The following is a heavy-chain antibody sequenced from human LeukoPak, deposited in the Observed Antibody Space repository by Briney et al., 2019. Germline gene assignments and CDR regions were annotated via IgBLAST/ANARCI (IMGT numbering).Heavy chain of an antibody. CDR2: IWYDGSNK. J-gene: IGHJ4*02. D-gene: IGHD3-22*01. CDR1: GFTFSSYG. V-gene: IGHV3-33*01. CDR3: ARDNYYDSSGYYYGFDY. Sequence: GGSLRLSCAASGFTFSSYGMHWVRQAPGKGLERVAVIWYDGSNKYYADSVKSRFTISRDNSKNTLYLQMNSLRAEDTAVYYCARDNYYDSSGYYYGFDYWGQGTLVTVSS.